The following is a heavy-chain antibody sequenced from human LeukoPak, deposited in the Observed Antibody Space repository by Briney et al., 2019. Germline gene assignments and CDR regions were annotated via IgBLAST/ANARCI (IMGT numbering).Heavy chain of an antibody. CDR1: GFTFSNYP. CDR3: AKGGSSGWYVYFQH. Sequence: GGSLRLSCAASGFTFSNYPMNWVRQAPGKGLEWVSAISGSGDSTYYADSVKGRFTISRDNSKNTLYLQMNSLRAEDTALYYCAKGGSSGWYVYFQHWGQGTLVPVSS. V-gene: IGHV3-23*01. J-gene: IGHJ1*01. CDR2: ISGSGDST. D-gene: IGHD6-19*01.